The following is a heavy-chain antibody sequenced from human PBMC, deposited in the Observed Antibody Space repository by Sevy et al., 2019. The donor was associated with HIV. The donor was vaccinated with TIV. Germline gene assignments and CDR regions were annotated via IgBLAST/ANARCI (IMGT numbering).Heavy chain of an antibody. V-gene: IGHV1-2*02. CDR1: GYYFIGYD. Sequence: ASVKVSCKASGYYFIGYDVHWVRQAPGQGLEWMGWINPNGGGTIIGQKFHGRVTMSRDTSITTAYMELIRLRSNDTGVYYCARSVYGSGTYLNDYWGQGTLVTVSS. CDR3: ARSVYGSGTYLNDY. J-gene: IGHJ4*02. D-gene: IGHD3-10*01. CDR2: INPNGGGT.